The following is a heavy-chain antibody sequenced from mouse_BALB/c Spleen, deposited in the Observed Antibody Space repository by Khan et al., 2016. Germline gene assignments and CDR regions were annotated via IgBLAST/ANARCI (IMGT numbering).Heavy chain of an antibody. CDR1: GFTFSSFG. D-gene: IGHD2-1*01. V-gene: IGHV5-17*02. Sequence: EVELVESGGGLVQPGGSRKLSCAASGFTFSSFGMHWVRQAPEKGLEWVAYISSGSSAIYYEDTVKGRFTISRDNPKNTLFLQMTSLRSEDTAMYYCGRNYGNYERGWFAYWGQGTMVTVSA. J-gene: IGHJ3*01. CDR3: GRNYGNYERGWFAY. CDR2: ISSGSSAI.